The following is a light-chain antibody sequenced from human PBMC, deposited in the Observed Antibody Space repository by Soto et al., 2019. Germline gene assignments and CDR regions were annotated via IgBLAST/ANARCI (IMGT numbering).Light chain of an antibody. CDR1: QSVSGT. V-gene: IGKV3-15*01. J-gene: IGKJ1*01. CDR3: QQYNDWPWT. Sequence: EIVLTQSPGTLSLSPGGRATLSCRASQSVSGTLAWYQQKPGQAPRLLIHGASTRAPGFPARFSGSGSGTDFTLTISSLQSEDFAVYYCQQYNDWPWTFGQGTKVEIK. CDR2: GAS.